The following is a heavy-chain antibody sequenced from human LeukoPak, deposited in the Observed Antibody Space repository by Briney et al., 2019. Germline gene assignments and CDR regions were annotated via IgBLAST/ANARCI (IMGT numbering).Heavy chain of an antibody. CDR1: GYTFTGYY. Sequence: GASVKASCKASGYTFTGYYMHWVRQAPGQGLEWMGWINPNSGGTNYAQKFQGRVTMTRDTSISTAYMELSRLRSDDTAVYYCARDSIAAAGTDPFYYYYYGMDVWGQGTTVTVSS. V-gene: IGHV1-2*02. CDR2: INPNSGGT. D-gene: IGHD6-13*01. J-gene: IGHJ6*02. CDR3: ARDSIAAAGTDPFYYYYYGMDV.